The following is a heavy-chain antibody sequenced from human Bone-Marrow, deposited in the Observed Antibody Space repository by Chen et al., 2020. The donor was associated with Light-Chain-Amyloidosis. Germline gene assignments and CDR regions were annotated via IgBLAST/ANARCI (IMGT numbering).Heavy chain of an antibody. D-gene: IGHD3-16*02. V-gene: IGHV4-39*01. Sequence: QLQLQESGPGLVKPSETLSLTGTVSGDSINSSPYFWGWIRQSPGNGLEWIGTVFSTGTTYYNPSLKSRLTISVDTSKNQFSLKLSSVTAADTAVYYCARHPRYLDWFDPWGQGTLVIVSS. CDR2: VFSTGTT. CDR1: GDSINSSPYF. J-gene: IGHJ5*02. CDR3: ARHPRYLDWFDP.